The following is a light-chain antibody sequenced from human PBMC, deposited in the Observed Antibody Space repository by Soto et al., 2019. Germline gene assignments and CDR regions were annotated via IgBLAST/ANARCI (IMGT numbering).Light chain of an antibody. CDR3: GSYTSTDTPFV. Sequence: QSALTQPASLSGSPGQSITISCTGTSSDIGAYDYVSWFQQHPGKAPKLMISEVNNRPSGVSNRFSGSKSGNTAYLTISNLEAEDESDYYCGSYTSTDTPFVFGTGTKVTVL. CDR2: EVN. CDR1: SSDIGAYDY. J-gene: IGLJ1*01. V-gene: IGLV2-14*01.